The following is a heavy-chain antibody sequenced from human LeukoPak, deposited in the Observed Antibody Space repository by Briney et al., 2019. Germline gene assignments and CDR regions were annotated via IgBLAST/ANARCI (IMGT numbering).Heavy chain of an antibody. V-gene: IGHV3-30*04. D-gene: IGHD2-2*01. J-gene: IGHJ4*02. CDR2: ISYDGSNK. Sequence: GGSLRLSCAAPGFTFSSYAMHWVRQAPGKGLEWVAVISYDGSNKYYADSVKGRFTISRDNSKNTLYLQMNSLRAEDTAVYYCARDSDSVARGYFDYWGQGTLVTVSS. CDR1: GFTFSSYA. CDR3: ARDSDSVARGYFDY.